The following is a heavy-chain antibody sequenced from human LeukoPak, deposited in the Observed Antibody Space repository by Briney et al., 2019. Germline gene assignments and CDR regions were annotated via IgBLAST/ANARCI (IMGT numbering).Heavy chain of an antibody. D-gene: IGHD6-13*01. J-gene: IGHJ2*01. CDR3: ARDSPAGIAAAGTSNWYFDL. V-gene: IGHV4-59*12. CDR1: GGSISSYY. CDR2: IDYSGSA. Sequence: SETLSLTCSVSGGSISSYYWSWIRQPPGKGLEWIGYIDYSGSANYNPSLRSRITMSVDTSKNQFSLKLSSVTAADTAVYYCARDSPAGIAAAGTSNWYFDLWGRGTLVTVSS.